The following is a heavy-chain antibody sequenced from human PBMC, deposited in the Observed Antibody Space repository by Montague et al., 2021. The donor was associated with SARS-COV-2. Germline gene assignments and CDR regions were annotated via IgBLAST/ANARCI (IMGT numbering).Heavy chain of an antibody. CDR3: ARGMIRGVTTPFDY. Sequence: SETLSLTCSVSSGSIISSGYYWGWIRQPPGKELEWIGNIYYSGTTYYNPSLQSRGTISVDTSKNHLSLRLSSVTAADTAVYFCARGMIRGVTTPFDYWGQGARAPVP. J-gene: IGHJ4*02. V-gene: IGHV4-39*02. CDR2: IYYSGTT. CDR1: SGSIISSGYY. D-gene: IGHD3-10*01.